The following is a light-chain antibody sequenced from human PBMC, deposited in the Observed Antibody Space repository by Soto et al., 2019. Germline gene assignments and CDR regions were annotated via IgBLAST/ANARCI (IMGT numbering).Light chain of an antibody. Sequence: EIVMTQSPATLSVSLGDRATISCRASQTVNSNLGWYQQKPGQAPRLLIYGTSSRATGIPDRFSGSGSGTDFTLTISRLEPEDFAVYYCQQYGSSPITFGQGTRLEIK. CDR1: QTVNSN. CDR3: QQYGSSPIT. V-gene: IGKV3-20*01. CDR2: GTS. J-gene: IGKJ5*01.